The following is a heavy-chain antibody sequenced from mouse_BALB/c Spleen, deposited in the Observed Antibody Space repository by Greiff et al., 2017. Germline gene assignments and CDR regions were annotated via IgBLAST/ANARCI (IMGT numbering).Heavy chain of an antibody. CDR3: ARPYYYGSSYTFYYFDY. CDR1: GYSFTSYY. CDR2: IDPFNGGT. V-gene: IGHV1S135*01. D-gene: IGHD1-1*01. J-gene: IGHJ2*01. Sequence: EVQLQESGPELMKPGASVKISCKASGYSFTSYYMHWVKQSHGKSLEWIGYIDPFNGGTSYNQKFKGKATLTVDKSSSTAYMHLSSLTSEDSAVYYCARPYYYGSSYTFYYFDYWGQGTTLTVSS.